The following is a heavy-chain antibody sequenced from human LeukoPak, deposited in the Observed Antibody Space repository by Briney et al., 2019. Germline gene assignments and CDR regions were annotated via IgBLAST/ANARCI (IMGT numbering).Heavy chain of an antibody. CDR1: GFTFSSYA. Sequence: GGSLRLSCAASGFTFSSYAMSWVRQAPGKGLEWVSAISGSGSTYYADSVKGRFTISRDNSKNTLYLQMNSLRAEDTAVYYCASYSSGRRGYYYYGMDVWGQGTTVTVSS. J-gene: IGHJ6*02. CDR2: ISGSGST. V-gene: IGHV3-23*01. D-gene: IGHD6-19*01. CDR3: ASYSSGRRGYYYYGMDV.